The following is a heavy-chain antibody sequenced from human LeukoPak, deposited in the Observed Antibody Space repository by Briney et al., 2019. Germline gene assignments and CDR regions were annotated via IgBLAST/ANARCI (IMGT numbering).Heavy chain of an antibody. V-gene: IGHV3-9*01. Sequence: PGGSLRLSCAASGFTFDDYAMHWVRQAPGKGLEWVSGISWNSGSIGYADSVKGRFTISRDNAKNSLYLQMNSLRAEDTALYYCAKDIHYGLYPPDLDYWGQGTLVTVSS. D-gene: IGHD3-16*02. J-gene: IGHJ4*02. CDR2: ISWNSGSI. CDR3: AKDIHYGLYPPDLDY. CDR1: GFTFDDYA.